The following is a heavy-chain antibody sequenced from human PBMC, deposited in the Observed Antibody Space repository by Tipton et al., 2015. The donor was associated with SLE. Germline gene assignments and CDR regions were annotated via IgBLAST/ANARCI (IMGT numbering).Heavy chain of an antibody. V-gene: IGHV4-59*11. D-gene: IGHD5-18*01. Sequence: PGLVKPSETLSLICAVSGGSISSHYWTWIRQTPGKGLEWIGFVYHSGKTEYNPSLKSRVSISVDTSKNQFSLRLTSVIAADTAVYYCARLHGYSYGLNWFDPWGQGTLISVSS. J-gene: IGHJ5*02. CDR2: VYHSGKT. CDR1: GGSISSHY. CDR3: ARLHGYSYGLNWFDP.